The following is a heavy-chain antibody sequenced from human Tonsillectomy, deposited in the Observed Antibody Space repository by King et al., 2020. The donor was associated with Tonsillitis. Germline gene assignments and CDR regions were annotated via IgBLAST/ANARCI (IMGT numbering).Heavy chain of an antibody. Sequence: QLVQSGAEVKKPGSSVKVSCKTSGGTLFRYAISWVRQAPGQGLEWMGGIIPIFGTANYAQTLQGRVTITADESTSTAYMELSSLRSEDTAVYYCARIRRPAGEDRVVIPVEDDAFDIWGQGTMVTVSS. CDR2: IIPIFGTA. CDR1: GGTLFRYA. D-gene: IGHD2-21*01. V-gene: IGHV1-69*01. J-gene: IGHJ3*02. CDR3: ARIRRPAGEDRVVIPVEDDAFDI.